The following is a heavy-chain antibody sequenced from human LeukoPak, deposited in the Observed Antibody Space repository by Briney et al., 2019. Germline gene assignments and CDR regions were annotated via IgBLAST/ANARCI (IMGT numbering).Heavy chain of an antibody. V-gene: IGHV4-59*08. Sequence: PSETLSLTCTVSGGSISSYYWSWIRQPPGKGLEWIGYIYYSGSTNYNPSLKSRVTISVDTSKNQFSLKLSSVTAADTAVYYCAKQAAGHEYFQHWGQGTLVTVSS. CDR3: AKQAAGHEYFQH. J-gene: IGHJ1*01. CDR2: IYYSGST. CDR1: GGSISSYY. D-gene: IGHD6-13*01.